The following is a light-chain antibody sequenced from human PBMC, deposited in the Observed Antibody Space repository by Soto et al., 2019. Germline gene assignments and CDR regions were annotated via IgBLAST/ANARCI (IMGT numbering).Light chain of an antibody. CDR3: QQYNNWPPWT. J-gene: IGKJ1*01. CDR1: QSVSSN. Sequence: EIVMTQSPATLSVSPGERATLSCRASQSVSSNLAWYQHKPGQAPRLLIYGASSRATGIPARFSGSGSVTEFTLTISSLQSEDFAVYYCQQYNNWPPWTFGQGTKVEI. CDR2: GAS. V-gene: IGKV3-15*01.